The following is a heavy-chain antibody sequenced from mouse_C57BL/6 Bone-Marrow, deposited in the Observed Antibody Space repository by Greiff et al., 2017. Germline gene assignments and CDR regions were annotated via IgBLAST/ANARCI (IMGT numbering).Heavy chain of an antibody. CDR3: ERAYYSNFFAY. J-gene: IGHJ3*01. V-gene: IGHV1-59*01. Sequence: QVQLQQPGAELVRPGTSVKLSCKASGYTFTSYWMHWVKQRPGQGLEWIGVIDPSDSYTNYNQKFKGKATLPVATSSSTAYMQLSSLTSEDSAVYYCERAYYSNFFAYWGQGTLVTVSA. D-gene: IGHD2-5*01. CDR2: IDPSDSYT. CDR1: GYTFTSYW.